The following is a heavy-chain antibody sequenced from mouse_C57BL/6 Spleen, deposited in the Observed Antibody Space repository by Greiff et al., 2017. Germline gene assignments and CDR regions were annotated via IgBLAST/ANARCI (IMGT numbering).Heavy chain of an antibody. CDR2: INPSNGGT. V-gene: IGHV1-53*01. Sequence: QVQLQQPGTELVKPGASVKLSCKASGYTFTSYWMHWVKQRPGQGLEWIGNINPSNGGTNYNEKFKSKATLTVDKSSSTAYMQLSSLTFEDSAVYYCARSGYGNYVGYAMDYWGQGTSVTVSS. CDR1: GYTFTSYW. J-gene: IGHJ4*01. CDR3: ARSGYGNYVGYAMDY. D-gene: IGHD2-1*01.